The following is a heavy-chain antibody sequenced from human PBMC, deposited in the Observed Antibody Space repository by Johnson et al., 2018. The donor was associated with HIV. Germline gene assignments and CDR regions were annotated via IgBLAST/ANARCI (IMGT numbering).Heavy chain of an antibody. Sequence: QVQLVESAGGAVQPGRPLRLYRAVFEFTVTNYAMPWVRVAPGKAPQWVALLSFCGGQKYHGDSVAGRFTISKATPKNTLYLPMDSLRPEDTAVYYCARGRKDIEAADGLDNDAFDMWGEGTLVTVSS. CDR2: LSFCGGQK. CDR1: EFTVTNYA. D-gene: IGHD5-12*01. CDR3: ARGRKDIEAADGLDNDAFDM. V-gene: IGHV3-30*03. J-gene: IGHJ3*02.